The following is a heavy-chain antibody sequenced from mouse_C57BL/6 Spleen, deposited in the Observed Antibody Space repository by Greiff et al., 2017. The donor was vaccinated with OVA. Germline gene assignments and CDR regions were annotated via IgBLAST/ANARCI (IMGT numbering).Heavy chain of an antibody. CDR1: GYTFSDYY. J-gene: IGHJ2*01. Sequence: QVQLQQSGAELARPGASVKLSCKASGYTFSDYYINWVKQRPGQGLEWIARIYPGSGNTYYNEKFKGKATLTAEKSSSTAYMQLSSLTSEDSAVYFCARAQNYYGSTFDYWGQGTTLTVSS. CDR2: IYPGSGNT. V-gene: IGHV1-76*01. D-gene: IGHD1-1*01. CDR3: ARAQNYYGSTFDY.